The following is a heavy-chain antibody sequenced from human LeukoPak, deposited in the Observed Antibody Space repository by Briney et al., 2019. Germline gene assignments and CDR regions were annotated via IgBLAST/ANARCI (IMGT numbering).Heavy chain of an antibody. Sequence: PGGSLRLSCAASGFTFSNYGMSWVRQAPGKGLEWVSGISGSGGGTYYADSVKGRSTISRDNSKNTLYLQMNSLRAEDTAVYYCARDLGAPWGQGTLVTVSS. CDR3: ARDLGAP. CDR1: GFTFSNYG. CDR2: ISGSGGGT. J-gene: IGHJ5*02. V-gene: IGHV3-23*01. D-gene: IGHD4/OR15-4a*01.